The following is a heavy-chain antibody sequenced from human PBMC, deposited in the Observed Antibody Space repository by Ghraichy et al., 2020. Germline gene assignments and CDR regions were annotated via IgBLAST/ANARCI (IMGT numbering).Heavy chain of an antibody. D-gene: IGHD6-19*01. J-gene: IGHJ4*02. CDR3: ARAHYSSGWYYYVDY. Sequence: SDTLSLTCTVSGGSISSYYWSWIRQPPGKGLEWIGYIYYSGSTNYNPSLKSRVTISVDTSKNQFSLKLSSVTAADTAVYYCARAHYSSGWYYYVDYWGQGTLVTVSS. CDR2: IYYSGST. V-gene: IGHV4-59*07. CDR1: GGSISSYY.